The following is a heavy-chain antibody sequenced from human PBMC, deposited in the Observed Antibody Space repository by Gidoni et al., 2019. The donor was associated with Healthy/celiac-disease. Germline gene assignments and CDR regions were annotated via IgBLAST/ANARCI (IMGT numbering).Heavy chain of an antibody. CDR1: GGSISSSSYY. V-gene: IGHV4-39*07. D-gene: IGHD3-22*01. J-gene: IGHJ4*02. CDR2: IYYSGST. Sequence: QLQLQESGPGLVKPSETLSLTCTVSGGSISSSSYYWGWIRQPPGKGLEWIGSIYYSGSTYYNPSLKSRVTISVDTSKNQFSLKLSSVTAADTAVYYCARGDPYYYDSSGYYYVFDYWGQGTLVTVSS. CDR3: ARGDPYYYDSSGYYYVFDY.